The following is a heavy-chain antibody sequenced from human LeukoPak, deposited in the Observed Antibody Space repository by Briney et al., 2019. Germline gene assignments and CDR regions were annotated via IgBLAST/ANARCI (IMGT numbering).Heavy chain of an antibody. CDR2: IGSGAKSYAT. CDR3: AHGTVYQLDY. J-gene: IGHJ4*02. Sequence: GGSLRLSCAASGFTFSGSAMHWVRQAPGKGLEWVGQIGSGAKSYATAYAASVEGRFIISRDNSKNTLYLQMNSLRAEDTAVYYCAHGTVYQLDYWGRGTLVTVSS. V-gene: IGHV3-73*01. CDR1: GFTFSGSA. D-gene: IGHD2-2*01.